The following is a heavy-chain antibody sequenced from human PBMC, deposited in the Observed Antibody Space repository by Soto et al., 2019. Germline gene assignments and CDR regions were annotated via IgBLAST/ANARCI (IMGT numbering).Heavy chain of an antibody. D-gene: IGHD3-22*01. V-gene: IGHV1-24*01. CDR3: AMNYYDSSGYYTNFDY. J-gene: IGHJ4*02. CDR2: FDPEDGET. Sequence: ASVKVSCKASGYTFISYGIHWVRQAPGKGLEWMGGFDPEDGETIYAQKFQGRVTMTEDTSTDTAYMELSSLRSEDTAVYYCAMNYYDSSGYYTNFDYWGQGTLVTVSS. CDR1: GYTFISYG.